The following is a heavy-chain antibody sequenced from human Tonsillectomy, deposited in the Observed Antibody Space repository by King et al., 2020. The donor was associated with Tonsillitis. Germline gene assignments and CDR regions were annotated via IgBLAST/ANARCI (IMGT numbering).Heavy chain of an antibody. J-gene: IGHJ4*02. D-gene: IGHD6-6*01. Sequence: QLQESGPGLVKPSETLSLTCTVSGGSIGSSSYYWGWIRQSPGKWLEWIGFIHFSGSTYYNPYLKSRVTISVDTSKNQFSLKLSSVTAADTAVYYCARPQSIYSSSSNPDYLDYWGQGTLVTVSS. V-gene: IGHV4-39*01. CDR2: IHFSGST. CDR3: ARPQSIYSSSSNPDYLDY. CDR1: GGSIGSSSYY.